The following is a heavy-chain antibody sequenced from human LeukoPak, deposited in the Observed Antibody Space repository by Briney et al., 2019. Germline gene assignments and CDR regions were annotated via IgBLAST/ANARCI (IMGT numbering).Heavy chain of an antibody. Sequence: PSETLSLTCAVSGGSISNITNSNWWSWVRQPPGKGLEWIGEIYHSGSTNYNPSLKSRVTISVDTSKNQFSLKLSSVTAADTAVYYCAAGYYYDSSGRTPGYWGQGTLVTVSS. CDR2: IYHSGST. D-gene: IGHD3-22*01. J-gene: IGHJ4*02. CDR1: GGSISNITNSNW. V-gene: IGHV4-4*02. CDR3: AAGYYYDSSGRTPGY.